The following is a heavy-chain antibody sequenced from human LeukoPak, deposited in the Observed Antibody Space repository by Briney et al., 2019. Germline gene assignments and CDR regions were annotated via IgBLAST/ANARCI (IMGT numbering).Heavy chain of an antibody. CDR3: ARVTGYMIEDYFDY. J-gene: IGHJ4*02. V-gene: IGHV4-59*01. D-gene: IGHD3-22*01. CDR2: IHYSGST. Sequence: PSETLSLTCTVSGGSITNYYWTWIRQPPGKGLEWIGYIHYSGSTSYNPSLKSRVTISVDTSKNQFSLKLSSVTGADTAVYYCARVTGYMIEDYFDYWGQGTLVTVSS. CDR1: GGSITNYY.